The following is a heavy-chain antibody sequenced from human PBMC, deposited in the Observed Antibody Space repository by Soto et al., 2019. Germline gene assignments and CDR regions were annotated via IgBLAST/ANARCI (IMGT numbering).Heavy chain of an antibody. CDR3: GSSTPPLGIAAALFDY. V-gene: IGHV1-18*01. D-gene: IGHD6-13*01. Sequence: QVQLVQSGAEVKKPGASVKVSCKASGYTFTSYGISWVRQAPGQGLEWMGWISAYNGNTNYAQKLQGRVTMTTDTSPSTAYMELRSLRSDDTAVYYCGSSTPPLGIAAALFDYLGQGTLVTVSS. CDR2: ISAYNGNT. CDR1: GYTFTSYG. J-gene: IGHJ4*02.